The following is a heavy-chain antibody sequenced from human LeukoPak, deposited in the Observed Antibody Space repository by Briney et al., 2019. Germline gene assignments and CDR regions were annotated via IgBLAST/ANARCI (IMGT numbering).Heavy chain of an antibody. D-gene: IGHD1-14*01. CDR1: GCSFSSYW. V-gene: IGHV3-74*01. J-gene: IGHJ4*02. CDR2: INSDGSST. CDR3: ASGVLPGGGFDY. Sequence: GGSLRLTCAASGCSFSSYWRHWVRQDPGRGLVWVSRINSDGSSTNYADCLKARFTTSRANAKNTLYRQLNSPRAEVMAVYYCASGVLPGGGFDYWGQGTLVTVSS.